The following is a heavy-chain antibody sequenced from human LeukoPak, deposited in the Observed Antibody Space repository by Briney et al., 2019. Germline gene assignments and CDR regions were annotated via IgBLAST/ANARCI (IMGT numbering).Heavy chain of an antibody. D-gene: IGHD2-15*01. V-gene: IGHV4-30-2*01. CDR3: ARWNPATPFDY. CDR2: IYHSGST. Sequence: PSETLSLTCAVSGGSISSGGYSWSWIRQPPGKGLEWIGYIYHSGSTYYNPSLKSRVTISVDRSKNQFSLKLSSVTAADTAVYYCARWNPATPFDYWGQGTLVTVSS. CDR1: GGSISSGGYS. J-gene: IGHJ4*02.